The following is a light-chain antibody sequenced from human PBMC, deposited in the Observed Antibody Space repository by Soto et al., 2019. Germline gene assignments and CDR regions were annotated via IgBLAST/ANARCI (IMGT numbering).Light chain of an antibody. CDR3: QQYHSSPRT. J-gene: IGKJ1*01. CDR1: QSVRSN. CDR2: GAS. Sequence: EIVMTQSPGTLSVSPGEIATLSCMASQSVRSNLAWYQQKPGQAPRLLIYGASTRATGIPAGLSGSGSGTEFTLTISRLEPEDFAVYYCQQYHSSPRTFGQGNKVDIK. V-gene: IGKV3-15*01.